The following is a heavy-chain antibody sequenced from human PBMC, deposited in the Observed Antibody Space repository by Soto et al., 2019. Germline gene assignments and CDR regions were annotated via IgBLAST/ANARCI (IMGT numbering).Heavy chain of an antibody. Sequence: GASVKVSCKSSGGTFSSHSINWVRQAPGQGLEWMGGIIPIFGTANYAQKFQGRVTITADESTSTAYMELSSLRSEDTAVYYCANLNIAAAGTEWFDPWGQGTLVTVSS. V-gene: IGHV1-69*13. CDR1: GGTFSSHS. CDR2: IIPIFGTA. CDR3: ANLNIAAAGTEWFDP. D-gene: IGHD6-13*01. J-gene: IGHJ5*02.